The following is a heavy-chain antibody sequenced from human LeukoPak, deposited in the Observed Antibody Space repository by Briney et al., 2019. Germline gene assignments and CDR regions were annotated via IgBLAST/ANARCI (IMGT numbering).Heavy chain of an antibody. CDR3: AKDRSIAVADEPSYYFDY. CDR1: GFTFSSYG. D-gene: IGHD6-19*01. J-gene: IGHJ4*02. CDR2: IRYDGSNK. V-gene: IGHV3-30*02. Sequence: GGSLRLSCAASGFTFSSYGMHWVRQAPGKGLERVAFIRYDGSNKYYADSVKGRFTISRDNSKNTLYLQMNSLRAEDTAVYYCAKDRSIAVADEPSYYFDYWGQGTLVTVSS.